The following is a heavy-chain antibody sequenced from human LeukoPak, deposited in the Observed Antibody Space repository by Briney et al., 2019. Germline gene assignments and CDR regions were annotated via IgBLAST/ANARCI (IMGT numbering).Heavy chain of an antibody. CDR1: GGTFSSYA. CDR2: IIPILGIA. CDR3: ARGREYYFDY. Sequence: SVRVSCKASGGTFSSYAISWVRQAPGQRLEWMGRIIPILGIANYAQKFQGRVTITADKSTSTAYMELSSLRSEDTAVYYCARGREYYFDYWGQGTLVTVSS. V-gene: IGHV1-69*04. J-gene: IGHJ4*02.